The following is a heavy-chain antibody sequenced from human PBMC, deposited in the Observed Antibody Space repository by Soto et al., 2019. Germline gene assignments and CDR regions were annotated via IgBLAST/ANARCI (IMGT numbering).Heavy chain of an antibody. J-gene: IGHJ4*02. Sequence: QVQLVQSGAEVKKPGASVSVSCKASGYTFTHFYIHWVRRAPGQGLEWMGLINHKTGDTNYAQKFRDRVSMTRDTSTDTVNMNLSSLRSDDTAVYYCARVPGHKNSRGEYWGQGTPVTVAS. CDR2: INHKTGDT. V-gene: IGHV1-2*02. CDR1: GYTFTHFY. D-gene: IGHD3-16*01. CDR3: ARVPGHKNSRGEY.